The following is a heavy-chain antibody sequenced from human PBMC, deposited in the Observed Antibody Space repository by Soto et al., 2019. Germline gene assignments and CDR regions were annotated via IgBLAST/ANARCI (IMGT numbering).Heavy chain of an antibody. CDR1: GGSVSGYF. CDR3: GRASTYSSSWQTSNDAFDI. V-gene: IGHV4-34*01. J-gene: IGHJ3*02. Sequence: SETLSLTCAVYGGSVSGYFWGWFRQPPGKGLEWIGEINHSGATNYNPSLESRVTISEDTSKNQFSLNLHSLTAADTAVYYCGRASTYSSSWQTSNDAFDIWGQGTMVTVSS. CDR2: INHSGAT. D-gene: IGHD6-13*01.